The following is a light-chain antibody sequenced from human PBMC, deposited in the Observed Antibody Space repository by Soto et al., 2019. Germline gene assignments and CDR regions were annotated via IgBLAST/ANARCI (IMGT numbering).Light chain of an antibody. CDR1: SSNIGKNA. CDR3: STWDDNLSVV. J-gene: IGLJ2*01. V-gene: IGLV1-36*01. Sequence: QSVLTQPPSVSEAPRQRVTISCSGSSSNIGKNAVNWYQQVPGEAPRLLIYSNDLRPSRVSDRFSGSKSGTSASLAISGLQSEDEADYYCSTWDDNLSVVFGGGTQLTVL. CDR2: SND.